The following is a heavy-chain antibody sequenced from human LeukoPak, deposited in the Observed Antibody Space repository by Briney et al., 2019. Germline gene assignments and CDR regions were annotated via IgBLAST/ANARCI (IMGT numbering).Heavy chain of an antibody. V-gene: IGHV4-59*08. Sequence: SETLSLTCTVSGGSISSYYWSWLRQPPGKGLEWIGYIYYSGSTNYNPSLKSRVTISVDTSKNQFSLKLSSVTAADTAVYYCARYSSSWHYFGYWGQGTLVTVSS. CDR3: ARYSSSWHYFGY. D-gene: IGHD6-13*01. CDR1: GGSISSYY. CDR2: IYYSGST. J-gene: IGHJ4*02.